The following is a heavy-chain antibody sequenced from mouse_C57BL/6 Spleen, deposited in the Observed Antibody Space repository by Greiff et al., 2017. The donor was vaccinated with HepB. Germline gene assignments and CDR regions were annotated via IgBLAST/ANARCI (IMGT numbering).Heavy chain of an antibody. V-gene: IGHV1-50*01. J-gene: IGHJ4*01. D-gene: IGHD2-2*01. CDR2: IDPSDSYT. CDR1: GYTFTSYW. Sequence: QVQLKQPGAELVKPGASVKLSCKASGYTFTSYWMQWVKQRPGQGLEWIGEIDPSDSYTNYNQKFKGKATLTVDTSSSTAYMQLSSLTSEDSAVYYCARGGDGYGAMDYWGQGTSVTVSS. CDR3: ARGGDGYGAMDY.